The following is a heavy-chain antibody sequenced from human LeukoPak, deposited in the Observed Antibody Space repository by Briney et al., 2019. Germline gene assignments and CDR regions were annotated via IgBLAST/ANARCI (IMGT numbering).Heavy chain of an antibody. D-gene: IGHD3-10*01. V-gene: IGHV3-23*01. J-gene: IGHJ3*02. Sequence: PGGSLRLSCAASGFTFSSYAMSWVRQAPGKGLEWVSAITNSGGNTYYADSVKGRFTISRDNSKNTLYLQMNSLRAEDTAVYYCAKDALVRGEVFDIWGQGTMVTVSS. CDR2: ITNSGGNT. CDR1: GFTFSSYA. CDR3: AKDALVRGEVFDI.